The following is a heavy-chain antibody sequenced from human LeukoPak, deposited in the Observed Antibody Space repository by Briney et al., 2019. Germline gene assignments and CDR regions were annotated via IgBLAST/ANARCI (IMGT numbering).Heavy chain of an antibody. Sequence: GGSLRLSCAASGLTFSSYAMSWVGQAPGKGREGGAVISYDGSNKYYADSVKGRFTISSDNSENTLYLQMNSLRAEDTAVYYCARDRGRYALYYFDYWGQGTLVTVSS. CDR3: ARDRGRYALYYFDY. D-gene: IGHD1-26*01. J-gene: IGHJ4*02. V-gene: IGHV3-30-3*01. CDR1: GLTFSSYA. CDR2: ISYDGSNK.